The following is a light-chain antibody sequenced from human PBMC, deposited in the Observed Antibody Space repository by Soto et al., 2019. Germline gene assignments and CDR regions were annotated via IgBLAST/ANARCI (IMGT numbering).Light chain of an antibody. CDR1: QSVSSN. V-gene: IGKV3-15*01. J-gene: IGKJ3*01. CDR2: CAS. Sequence: EIVMTQSPATLSVSPGERATLSCRASQSVSSNLAWYQQKPGQAPRLLIYCASTRATGIQARFSGSGSGTEFTHTMSSLQSGDFAVYYCQQYNNWPITFGLGTKVDIK. CDR3: QQYNNWPIT.